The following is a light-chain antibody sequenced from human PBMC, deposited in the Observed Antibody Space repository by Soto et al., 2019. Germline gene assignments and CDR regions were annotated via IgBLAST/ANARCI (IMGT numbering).Light chain of an antibody. Sequence: EIVMTQSPATLSLSPGERAALSCRASQSINSELAWYQQKHGQPPRLLIYGASTRATGVPDRFTGSESGSEFTLTISGLQSEDFAVYYCQQDHNLPLTFGQGTSLEI. CDR1: QSINSE. CDR3: QQDHNLPLT. V-gene: IGKV3-15*01. J-gene: IGKJ2*01. CDR2: GAS.